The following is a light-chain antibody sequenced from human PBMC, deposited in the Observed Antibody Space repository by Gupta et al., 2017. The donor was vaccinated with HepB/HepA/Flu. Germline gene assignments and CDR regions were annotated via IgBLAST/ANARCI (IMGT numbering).Light chain of an antibody. J-gene: IGKJ2*01. CDR3: HQYSRSPQT. V-gene: IGKV3-20*01. CDR1: RSVSSNS. CDR2: GAS. Sequence: EIVLTQSPGTLSLSPGERATLSCRASRSVSSNSLAWYQQKPGQAPRLLIYGASSRATGIPDRFSGGGSGTDFTLTINKLEPEDFVVYYCHQYSRSPQTFGQGTKLEIK.